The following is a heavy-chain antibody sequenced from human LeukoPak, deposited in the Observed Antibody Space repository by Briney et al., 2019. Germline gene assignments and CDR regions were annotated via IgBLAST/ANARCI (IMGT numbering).Heavy chain of an antibody. CDR2: IGTAGDT. CDR3: ARARSWNYPDYYMDV. D-gene: IGHD1-7*01. J-gene: IGHJ6*03. Sequence: PGGSLRLSCAASGFTFSSYDMHWVRQATGKGLEWVSAIGTAGDTYYPGSVKGRFTISRENAKHSVYLQMNSLRAGDTAVYYCARARSWNYPDYYMDVWGKGTTVTVSS. CDR1: GFTFSSYD. V-gene: IGHV3-13*01.